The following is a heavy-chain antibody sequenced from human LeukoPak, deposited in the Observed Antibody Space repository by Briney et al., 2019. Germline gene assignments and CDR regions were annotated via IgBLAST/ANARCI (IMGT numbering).Heavy chain of an antibody. D-gene: IGHD3-10*01. CDR2: INPNSGGT. CDR3: ARYSYYYGSGSYFG. CDR1: GYTFTGYY. J-gene: IGHJ4*02. V-gene: IGHV1-2*02. Sequence: ASVKVSCKASGYTFTGYYMHWVRQAPGQGLEWMGWINPNSGGTNYAQKFQGRVTMTRDTSISTAYMELSRLRSDDTAVYYCARYSYYYGSGSYFGWGQGTLVTVSS.